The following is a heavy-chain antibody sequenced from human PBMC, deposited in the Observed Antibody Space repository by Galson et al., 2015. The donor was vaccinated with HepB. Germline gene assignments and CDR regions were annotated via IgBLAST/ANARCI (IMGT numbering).Heavy chain of an antibody. CDR1: GFTFDDYA. CDR3: ARGFLLDWFSRKAHYGMDV. V-gene: IGHV3-9*01. D-gene: IGHD3-9*01. Sequence: SLRLSCAASGFTFDDYAMHWVRQAPGKGLEWVSGISWNSGSIGYADSVKGRFTISRDNAKNSLYLQMNSLRAEDTALYYCARGFLLDWFSRKAHYGMDVWGQGTTVTVSS. J-gene: IGHJ6*02. CDR2: ISWNSGSI.